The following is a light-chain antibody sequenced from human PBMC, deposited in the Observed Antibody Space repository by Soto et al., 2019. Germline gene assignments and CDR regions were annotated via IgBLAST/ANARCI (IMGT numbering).Light chain of an antibody. CDR1: QSVSSIY. CDR2: GAS. V-gene: IGKV3-20*01. Sequence: EIVLTQSPGTLSLSPGERATLSCRASQSVSSIYLAWYQQKPGQAPRLLIYGASSRATGIPDRFSGSGSGTDFTITISRLEPEDFAVYYCQQYGGSPPVTFGGGTKVEIK. CDR3: QQYGGSPPVT. J-gene: IGKJ4*01.